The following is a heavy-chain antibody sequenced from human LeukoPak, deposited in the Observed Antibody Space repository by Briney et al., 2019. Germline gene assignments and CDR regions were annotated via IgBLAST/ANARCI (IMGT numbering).Heavy chain of an antibody. Sequence: GGSLRLSCAASGFTFSSYAMHWVRQAPGKGLEWVAVISYDGSNKYYADSVKGRFTISRDNSKNTLYLQMNSLRAEDTAVYYCASGTPNWFDPWGQGTLVTVSS. CDR1: GFTFSSYA. CDR2: ISYDGSNK. V-gene: IGHV3-30-3*01. CDR3: ASGTPNWFDP. J-gene: IGHJ5*02.